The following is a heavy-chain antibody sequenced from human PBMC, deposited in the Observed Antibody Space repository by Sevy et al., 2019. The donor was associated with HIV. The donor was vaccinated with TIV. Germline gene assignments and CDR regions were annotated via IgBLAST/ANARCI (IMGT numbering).Heavy chain of an antibody. V-gene: IGHV3-30-3*01. CDR3: ARERDRQALNV. CDR1: GFTFRSYA. CDR2: ISYDGSRK. Sequence: GGSLRLSCEASGFTFRSYAMSWVRQAPGKGLEWLAFISYDGSRKYYADSVKGRFTISRDNSKNTLFMQVNSLRAEDTALYYCARERDRQALNVWGQGTMVTVSS. J-gene: IGHJ3*01.